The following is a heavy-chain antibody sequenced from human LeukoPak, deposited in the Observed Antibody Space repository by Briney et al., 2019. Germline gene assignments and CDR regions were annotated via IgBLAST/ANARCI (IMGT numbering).Heavy chain of an antibody. CDR2: IIPIFGTA. CDR1: GGTLSSYA. CDR3: ARGQQLVPSYYYYYMDV. Sequence: SVKVSCKHSGGTLSSYAISWVRQAPGQGLEWMGEIIPIFGTANYAQKFQGRVTITADESTSTAYMELSSLRSEDAAVYYCARGQQLVPSYYYYYMDVWGKGTTVTVSS. V-gene: IGHV1-69*01. J-gene: IGHJ6*03. D-gene: IGHD6-13*01.